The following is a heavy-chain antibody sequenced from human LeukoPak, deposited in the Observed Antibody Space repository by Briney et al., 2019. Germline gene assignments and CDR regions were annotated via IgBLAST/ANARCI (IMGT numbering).Heavy chain of an antibody. CDR3: AREKYDILAGYYPSDYGMDV. Sequence: PSETLSLTCAVYGGSFSGYYWSWIRQPPGKGLEWIGEINRSGSTNYNPSLKSRVTISVDTSKNQFSLKLSSVTAADTAVYYCAREKYDILAGYYPSDYGMDVWGKGTTVTVSS. D-gene: IGHD3-9*01. CDR2: INRSGST. J-gene: IGHJ6*04. V-gene: IGHV4-34*01. CDR1: GGSFSGYY.